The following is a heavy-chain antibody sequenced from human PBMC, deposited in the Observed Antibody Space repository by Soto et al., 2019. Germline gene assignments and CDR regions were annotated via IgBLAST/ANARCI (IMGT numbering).Heavy chain of an antibody. V-gene: IGHV3-23*01. Sequence: GGSLRLSCAASGFTFSSYAMTWVRQAPGEGLEWVSVISGSGDNTYYANSVKGRFTISRDNSQNTLYLQMNSLRADDTAVYYCAKSRTSVVPGAPIDYWGQGTLVTVSS. CDR2: ISGSGDNT. CDR3: AKSRTSVVPGAPIDY. J-gene: IGHJ4*02. D-gene: IGHD2-2*01. CDR1: GFTFSSYA.